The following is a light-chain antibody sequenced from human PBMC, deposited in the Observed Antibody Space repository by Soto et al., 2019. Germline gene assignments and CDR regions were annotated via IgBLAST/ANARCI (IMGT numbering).Light chain of an antibody. CDR3: VSFAGGTYV. J-gene: IGLJ1*01. CDR2: DVN. CDR1: SSDVGAYIF. Sequence: ALTQPPSASGSPGQSVTISCTGTSSDVGAYIFVSWYQQHPGKAPKLLIYDVNRRPPGVPDRFFGSKSGNTASLTVSGLQAEDEADYYCVSFAGGTYVFGTGTKVTVL. V-gene: IGLV2-8*01.